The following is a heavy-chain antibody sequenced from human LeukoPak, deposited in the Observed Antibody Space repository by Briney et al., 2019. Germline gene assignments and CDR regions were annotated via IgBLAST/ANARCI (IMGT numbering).Heavy chain of an antibody. J-gene: IGHJ3*02. CDR2: IYYSGST. CDR3: ARGVYYDSSGYYLGSYDAFDI. D-gene: IGHD3-22*01. Sequence: SETLSLTCTVSGGSISSYYWSWIRQPPGKGLERIGYIYYSGSTNYNPSLKSRVTISVDTSKNQFSLKLSSVTAADTAVYYCARGVYYDSSGYYLGSYDAFDIWGQGTMVTVSS. CDR1: GGSISSYY. V-gene: IGHV4-59*01.